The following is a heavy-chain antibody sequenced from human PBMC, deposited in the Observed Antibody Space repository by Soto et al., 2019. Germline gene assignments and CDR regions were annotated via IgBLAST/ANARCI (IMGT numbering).Heavy chain of an antibody. V-gene: IGHV3-48*01. CDR1: GFTFSSYS. Sequence: EVQLVESGGGLVKPGGSLRLSCAASGFTFSSYSMNWVRQAPGKGLEWVSYISSSSSTIYYADSVKGRFTISRDNAKNSLYLQMNSLRAEDTVVYYCARANYYGSPGDFDYWGQGTLVTVSS. CDR3: ARANYYGSPGDFDY. J-gene: IGHJ4*02. CDR2: ISSSSSTI. D-gene: IGHD3-10*01.